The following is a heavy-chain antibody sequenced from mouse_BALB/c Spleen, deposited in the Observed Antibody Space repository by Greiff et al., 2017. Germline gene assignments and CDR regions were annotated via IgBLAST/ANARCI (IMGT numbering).Heavy chain of an antibody. CDR1: GYSFTSHW. CDR3: TRYPDDGYDY. J-gene: IGHJ2*01. D-gene: IGHD2-3*01. Sequence: EVQLQQSGPVLARPGASVKMSCKASGYSFTSHWMHWVQQRPGQGLEWIGAIYPGNSDTSYNQKFKGKAKLTAVTSASTAYMELSSLTNEDSAVYYCTRYPDDGYDYWGQGTTLTVSS. CDR2: IYPGNSDT. V-gene: IGHV1-5*01.